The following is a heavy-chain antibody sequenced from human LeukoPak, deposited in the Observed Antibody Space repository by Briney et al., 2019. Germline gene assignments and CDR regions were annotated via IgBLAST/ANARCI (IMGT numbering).Heavy chain of an antibody. J-gene: IGHJ4*01. CDR3: ASGDYGAGSPVMRY. D-gene: IGHD3-10*01. Sequence: PSQTLSLICTVSGGSVTRGAYSWTWIRQPVGKGLEWIGRIYTSGDTKYNPSLKSRVTISVGASNNQFSLKLTSVTAADTAVYYCASGDYGAGSPVMRYWGHGTLVIVSS. V-gene: IGHV4-61*02. CDR2: IYTSGDT. CDR1: GGSVTRGAYS.